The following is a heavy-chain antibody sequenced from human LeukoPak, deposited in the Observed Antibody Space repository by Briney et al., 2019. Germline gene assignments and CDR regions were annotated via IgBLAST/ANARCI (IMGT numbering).Heavy chain of an antibody. J-gene: IGHJ3*02. CDR2: IYYSGST. Sequence: SETLSLTCTVSGGSISSSSYCWGWIRQPPGKGLEWIGSIYYSGSTYYNPSLKSRVTISVDTSKNQFSLKLSSVTAADTAVYYCARLAGSNYPGAFDIWGQGTMVTFSS. V-gene: IGHV4-39*01. CDR3: ARLAGSNYPGAFDI. CDR1: GGSISSSSYC. D-gene: IGHD4-11*01.